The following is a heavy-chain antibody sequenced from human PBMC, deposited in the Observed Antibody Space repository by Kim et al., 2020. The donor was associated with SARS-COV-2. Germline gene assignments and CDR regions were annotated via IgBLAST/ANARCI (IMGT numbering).Heavy chain of an antibody. J-gene: IGHJ4*02. CDR1: GFTFTSCW. CDR3: ATRGCDYGHSFDY. CDR2: INTDGSQK. D-gene: IGHD5-12*01. Sequence: GGSLRLSCAASGFTFTSCWMSWVRQAPGKGLEYVAIINTDGSQKFYVDSVKGRFTISRDNAKNSQFLQMNSLRAEDTATYYCATRGCDYGHSFDYWGQGVLVTVSS. V-gene: IGHV3-7*01.